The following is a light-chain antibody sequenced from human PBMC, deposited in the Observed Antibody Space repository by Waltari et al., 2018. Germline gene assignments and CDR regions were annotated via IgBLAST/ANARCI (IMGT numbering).Light chain of an antibody. CDR1: SPNIGAGYD. CDR3: QSYDSSLSGRPWV. J-gene: IGLJ3*02. V-gene: IGLV1-40*01. Sequence: QSVLTQPPSVSGAPGPRVTISCTWSSPNIGAGYDVHWYLQLPGTAPKLLIYANRNRPSGVPDRFSGSKSGTSASLAITGLQPEDEADYYCQSYDSSLSGRPWVFGGGTKLTVL. CDR2: ANR.